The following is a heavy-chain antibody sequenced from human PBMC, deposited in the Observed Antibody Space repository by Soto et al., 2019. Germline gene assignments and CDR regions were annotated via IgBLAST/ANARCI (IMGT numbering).Heavy chain of an antibody. CDR3: ARQRNAYYGMAV. CDR1: GYNFSNHW. CDR2: IFPGDSDT. J-gene: IGHJ6*02. V-gene: IGHV5-51*01. Sequence: PGESLKISCSTSGYNFSNHWIVWVRQMPGKGLEWMGVIFPGDSDTRYSPSFQGQVTISADKSSSTAFLEWSTLKASDSAMYYCARQRNAYYGMAVWGQGTTVTVSS.